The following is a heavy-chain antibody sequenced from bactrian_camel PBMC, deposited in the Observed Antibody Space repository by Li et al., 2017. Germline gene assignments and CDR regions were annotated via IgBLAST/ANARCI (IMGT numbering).Heavy chain of an antibody. CDR1: GPVYSHYC. V-gene: IGHV3S53*01. D-gene: IGHD5*01. Sequence: HVQLVESGGGSVQAGGSLRLSRATSGPVYSHYCMAWFRQVPGQECEAVASTGGRGSPTYLDSVKGRFTISQDKAKSTVYLQMDSLKLEDTAVYYCAADEGGSIRWGCGPDTVNAFSDWGQGTQ. CDR3: AADEGGSIRWGCGPDTVNAFSD. CDR2: TGGRGSP. J-gene: IGHJ4*01.